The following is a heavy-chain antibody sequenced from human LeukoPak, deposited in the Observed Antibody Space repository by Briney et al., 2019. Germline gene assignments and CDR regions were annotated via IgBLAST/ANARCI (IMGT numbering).Heavy chain of an antibody. J-gene: IGHJ4*02. Sequence: ASVKVSCKASGYTFTGYYMHWVRQAPGQGLEWVGWINPNSGGTNYAQKFQGRVTMTRDTSISTAYMELSRLRSDDTAVYYSARDFLAAAGTLDYWGQGTLVTVSS. V-gene: IGHV1-2*02. CDR1: GYTFTGYY. CDR2: INPNSGGT. CDR3: ARDFLAAAGTLDY. D-gene: IGHD6-13*01.